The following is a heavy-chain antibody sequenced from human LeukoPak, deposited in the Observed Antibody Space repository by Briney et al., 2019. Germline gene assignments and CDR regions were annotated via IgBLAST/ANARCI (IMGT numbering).Heavy chain of an antibody. D-gene: IGHD2-2*01. J-gene: IGHJ6*02. Sequence: GGSLRLSCAASGFTFDDYAMHWVRQAPGKGLEWVSGISWNSGSIGCADSVKGRFTISRDNAKNSLYLQMNSLRAEDTALYYCAKDSSTRSIYYGMDVWGQGTTVTVSS. CDR1: GFTFDDYA. CDR3: AKDSSTRSIYYGMDV. V-gene: IGHV3-9*01. CDR2: ISWNSGSI.